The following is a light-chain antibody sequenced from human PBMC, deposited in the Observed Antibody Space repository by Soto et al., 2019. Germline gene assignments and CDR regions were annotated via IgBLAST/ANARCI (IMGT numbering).Light chain of an antibody. CDR1: QGISSW. CDR2: KAS. J-gene: IGKJ1*01. V-gene: IGKV1-5*03. CDR3: QQYKT. Sequence: DIQMTQSPSSLSASVGDRVTITCRGSQGISSWLAWYQQKPGKAPRLLIYKASSLASGVPSRFSGSGSGSEFTLTISILQPDDFATYYCQQYKTFGQGNRVEIK.